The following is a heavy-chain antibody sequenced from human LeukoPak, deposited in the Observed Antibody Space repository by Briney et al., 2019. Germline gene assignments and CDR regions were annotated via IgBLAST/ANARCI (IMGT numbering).Heavy chain of an antibody. CDR2: ISSSSSYI. Sequence: GGSLRLSCAASGITFNSYTMNWVRQAPGKGLEWVSSISSSSSYIYYADSVKGRFTISRDNAKNSLYLQMNSLRAEDTAVYYCARDLVGATTSDAFDIWGQGTMVTVSS. J-gene: IGHJ3*02. CDR1: GITFNSYT. V-gene: IGHV3-21*01. CDR3: ARDLVGATTSDAFDI. D-gene: IGHD1-26*01.